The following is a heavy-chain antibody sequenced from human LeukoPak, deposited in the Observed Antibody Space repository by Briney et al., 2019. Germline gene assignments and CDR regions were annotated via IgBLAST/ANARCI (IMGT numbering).Heavy chain of an antibody. D-gene: IGHD2-21*02. J-gene: IGHJ5*02. CDR3: ARDQLSYCDGDCP. Sequence: GGSLRLSCSASGFTFNTYGMHWVRQAPGKGLEWVAFIRYDGSDKYYADSVKGRFTISRDNSKNTVYLQMNSLRVEDTAVYYCARDQLSYCDGDCPWGQGTLVTVSS. CDR1: GFTFNTYG. V-gene: IGHV3-30*02. CDR2: IRYDGSDK.